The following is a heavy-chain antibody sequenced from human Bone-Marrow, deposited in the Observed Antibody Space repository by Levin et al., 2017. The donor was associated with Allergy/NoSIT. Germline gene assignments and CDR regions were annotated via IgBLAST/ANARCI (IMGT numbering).Heavy chain of an antibody. Sequence: SETLSLTCTVSGGSISSGGYYWSWIRQHPGKGLEWIGYIYYSGSTYYNPSLKSRVTISVDTSKNQFSLKLSSVTAADTAVYYCAREYSNVIRSYDDYYMDVWGKGTTVTVSS. CDR1: GGSISSGGYY. J-gene: IGHJ6*03. CDR2: IYYSGST. CDR3: AREYSNVIRSYDDYYMDV. D-gene: IGHD4-11*01. V-gene: IGHV4-31*03.